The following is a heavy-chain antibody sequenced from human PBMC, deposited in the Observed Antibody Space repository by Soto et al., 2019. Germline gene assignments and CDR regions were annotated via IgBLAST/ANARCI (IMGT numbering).Heavy chain of an antibody. CDR3: ATMSSSGDPLDY. D-gene: IGHD3-22*01. Sequence: QVQLQESGPGLVKPSETLSLTCIVSGGSVSSGSYYWSWIRQPPGKGLEWIGFIYYTGRTSYNPSLNSRVTISVDTSTNQFSLKLSSVTAADTAVYFCATMSSSGDPLDYWGRGTLVTVSS. J-gene: IGHJ4*02. CDR1: GGSVSSGSYY. CDR2: IYYTGRT. V-gene: IGHV4-61*01.